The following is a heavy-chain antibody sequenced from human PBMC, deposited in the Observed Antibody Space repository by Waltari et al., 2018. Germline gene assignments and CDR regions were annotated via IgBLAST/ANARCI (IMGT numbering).Heavy chain of an antibody. CDR2: IYHSGST. Sequence: QLQLQESGSGLVKPSQTLSLTCAVSGGSISSGGYSWRWIRQPPGTGLEWIGYIYHSGSTYYNPSLKSRVTISVDRSKNQFSLKLSSVTAADTAVYYCARLNIVVVPAAMPLGAFDIWGQGTMVTVSS. D-gene: IGHD2-2*01. J-gene: IGHJ3*02. CDR3: ARLNIVVVPAAMPLGAFDI. V-gene: IGHV4-30-2*01. CDR1: GGSISSGGYS.